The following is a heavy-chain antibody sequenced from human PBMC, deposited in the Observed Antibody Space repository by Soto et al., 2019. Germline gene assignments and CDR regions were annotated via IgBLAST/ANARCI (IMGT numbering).Heavy chain of an antibody. Sequence: PSQTLSLTCVVSGNNVSTNSAGWNWIRLSPSRGLEWLGRTYYRSKRNNDYAPSVKNRITVHPDTSKNQFSLQLNSVTPDDTGMYYCARNSWNAPPAFDFWGQGIQVTVSS. CDR3: ARNSWNAPPAFDF. CDR2: TYYRSKRNN. D-gene: IGHD1-1*01. J-gene: IGHJ4*02. V-gene: IGHV6-1*01. CDR1: GNNVSTNSAG.